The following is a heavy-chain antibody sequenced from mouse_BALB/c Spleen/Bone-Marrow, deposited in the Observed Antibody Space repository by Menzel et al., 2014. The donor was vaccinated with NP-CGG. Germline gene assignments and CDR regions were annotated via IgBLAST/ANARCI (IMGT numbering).Heavy chain of an antibody. Sequence: EVQLQQSGTVLARPGASVKMSCKASGYSFTSYWMHWVKQRPGQGLEWIGAIYPGNSDTTYKQKFKGKAKLTAVTSASTAYMELSSLTNEDSAVYYCTFPVKEDFAYWGQGTLVTVSA. CDR1: GYSFTSYW. J-gene: IGHJ3*01. V-gene: IGHV1-5*01. D-gene: IGHD2-5*01. CDR2: IYPGNSDT. CDR3: TFPVKEDFAY.